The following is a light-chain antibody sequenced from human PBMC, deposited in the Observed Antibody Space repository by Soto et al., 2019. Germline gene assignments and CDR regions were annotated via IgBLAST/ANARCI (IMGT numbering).Light chain of an antibody. J-gene: IGLJ1*01. V-gene: IGLV2-23*01. Sequence: QSVLSHPASVSRSPGHSITISFTGTIGFVGSFSLVSWYQQHPGKAQKVMISEGHRRPSGVPDRFSGSTSVKSASLTISGLQADDEADYYCCLYIGATTYVFATGTKVPVL. CDR2: EGH. CDR3: CLYIGATTYV. CDR1: IGFVGSFSL.